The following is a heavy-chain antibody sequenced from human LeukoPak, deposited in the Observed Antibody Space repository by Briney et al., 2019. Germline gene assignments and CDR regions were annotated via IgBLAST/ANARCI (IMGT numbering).Heavy chain of an antibody. Sequence: GGSLRLSCAASGFTFSSYSMNWVRQASGKGLEWVSSISSSSSYIYYADSVKGRFTISRDNAKNSLYLQMNSLRAEDTAVYYCAREQWLPPDYFDYWGQGTLVTVSS. J-gene: IGHJ4*02. CDR3: AREQWLPPDYFDY. D-gene: IGHD6-19*01. CDR1: GFTFSSYS. CDR2: ISSSSSYI. V-gene: IGHV3-21*01.